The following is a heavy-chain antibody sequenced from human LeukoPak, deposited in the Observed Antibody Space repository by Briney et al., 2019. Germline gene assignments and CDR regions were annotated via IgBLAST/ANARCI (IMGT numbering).Heavy chain of an antibody. D-gene: IGHD1-1*01. CDR2: VSSTSSFI. CDR1: GFTFSSYS. J-gene: IGHJ4*02. CDR3: AREKRRGRFDY. Sequence: GGSLRLSCAASGFTFSSYSINWVRQAPGKGLEWVSCVSSTSSFIYYADSVKGRFTISRDNAKNSLYLQMNSPRAEDTAVYYYAREKRRGRFDYWGQGTLVTVSS. V-gene: IGHV3-21*01.